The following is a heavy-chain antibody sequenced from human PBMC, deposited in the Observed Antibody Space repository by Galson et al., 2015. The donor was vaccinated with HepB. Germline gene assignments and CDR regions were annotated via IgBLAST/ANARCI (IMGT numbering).Heavy chain of an antibody. J-gene: IGHJ6*02. CDR3: AKTGERTEYGMDV. V-gene: IGHV3-30*18. CDR1: GVTFRSYG. Sequence: SLRLSCAASGVTFRSYGMHWVRQAPGKGLEWVAVISYDGSNKYYADSVKGRFTISRDNSKNTLYLQMNSLRAEDTAVYYCAKTGERTEYGMDVWGQGTTVTVSS. CDR2: ISYDGSNK. D-gene: IGHD3-16*01.